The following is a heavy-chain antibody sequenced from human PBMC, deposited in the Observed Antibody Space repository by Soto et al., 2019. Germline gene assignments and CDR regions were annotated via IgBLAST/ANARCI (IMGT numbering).Heavy chain of an antibody. Sequence: PSETLSLTCSVSGGSLSKDYWSWLRQPAGKGLEWHRSISTSGHVVSKVSLRIRLTMSVNMSNNHFSLKLTSVTAADTAVYYCARDNNDFWSLYPLAFDYWGQGALVPVSS. CDR3: ARDNNDFWSLYPLAFDY. J-gene: IGHJ4*02. CDR2: ISTSGHV. V-gene: IGHV4-4*07. D-gene: IGHD3-3*01. CDR1: GGSLSKDY.